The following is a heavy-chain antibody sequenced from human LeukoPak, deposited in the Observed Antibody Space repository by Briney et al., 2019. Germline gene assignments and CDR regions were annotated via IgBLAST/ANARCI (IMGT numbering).Heavy chain of an antibody. D-gene: IGHD5-18*01. CDR2: ISAYNGNT. Sequence: ASVKVSCKASGYTFTSYGISWVRQAPGQGLQWMGWISAYNGNTNYAQKLQGRVTMTTDTSTSTAYMELRSLRSGDTAVYYCARDRKGYSYGEFDYWGQGTLVTVSS. J-gene: IGHJ4*02. CDR3: ARDRKGYSYGEFDY. V-gene: IGHV1-18*04. CDR1: GYTFTSYG.